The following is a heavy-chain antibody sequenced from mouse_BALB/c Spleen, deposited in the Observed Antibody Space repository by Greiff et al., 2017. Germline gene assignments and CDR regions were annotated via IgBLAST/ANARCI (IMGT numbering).Heavy chain of an antibody. D-gene: IGHD1-1*01. CDR2: ISDGGSYT. CDR1: GFTFSDYY. CDR3: ARDGSSYGFAY. V-gene: IGHV5-4*02. Sequence: EVQRVESGGGLVKPGGSLKLSCAASGFTFSDYYMYWVRQTPEKRLEWVATISDGGSYTYYPDSVKGRFTISRDNAKNNLYLQMSSLKSEDTAMYYCARDGSSYGFAYWGQGTLVTVSA. J-gene: IGHJ3*01.